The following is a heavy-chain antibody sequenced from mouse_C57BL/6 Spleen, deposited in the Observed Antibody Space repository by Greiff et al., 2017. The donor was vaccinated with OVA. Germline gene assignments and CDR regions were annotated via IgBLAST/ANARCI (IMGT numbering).Heavy chain of an antibody. Sequence: QVQLQQPGAELVMPGASVKLSCKASGYTFTSYWMHWVKQRPGQGLEWIGEIDPSDSYTNYNQKFKGKSTLTVDKSSSTAYMQLSSLTSEDSAVYYCARGIDGNYAMDYWGQGTSVTVSS. CDR2: IDPSDSYT. CDR3: ARGIDGNYAMDY. CDR1: GYTFTSYW. D-gene: IGHD2-3*01. J-gene: IGHJ4*01. V-gene: IGHV1-69*01.